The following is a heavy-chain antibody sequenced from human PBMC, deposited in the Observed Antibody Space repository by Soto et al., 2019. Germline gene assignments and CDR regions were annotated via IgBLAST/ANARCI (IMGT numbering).Heavy chain of an antibody. Sequence: QLQLQESGPGLVKPSQTLSLTCTVSGGSISSGGYHWSWIRQHPGKGLEWIGYIYYSGSTYYNPSLKTRVSIPVDTSNNQFSLKLSSVTAADTAVYYCSRGLGPTGNHFDYWGQGTLVTVSS. CDR3: SRGLGPTGNHFDY. J-gene: IGHJ4*02. V-gene: IGHV4-31*03. CDR2: IYYSGST. CDR1: GGSISSGGYH. D-gene: IGHD3-16*01.